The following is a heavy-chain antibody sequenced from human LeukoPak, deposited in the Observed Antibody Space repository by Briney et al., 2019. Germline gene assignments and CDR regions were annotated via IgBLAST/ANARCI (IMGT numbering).Heavy chain of an antibody. J-gene: IGHJ4*02. CDR1: GGSISSSVYY. V-gene: IGHV4-39*01. Sequence: SQTLSLTCTVSGGSISSSVYYWGWIRQPPGKGLEWIGSIYYSGSTYYNPSLKSRVAISVDTSKNQFALKLTSVTAADTAVYYCARHPQYWGQGTLVTVSS. CDR3: ARHPQY. CDR2: IYYSGST.